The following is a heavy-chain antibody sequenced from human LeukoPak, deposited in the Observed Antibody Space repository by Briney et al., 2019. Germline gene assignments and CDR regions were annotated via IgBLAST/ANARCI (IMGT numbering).Heavy chain of an antibody. D-gene: IGHD6-13*01. CDR2: IYTSGST. V-gene: IGHV4-61*02. CDR3: ARDRRYSSSWYSDY. CDR1: GGSISSGSYY. Sequence: PSETLSLTCTVSGGSISSGSYYWSWIRQPAGKGLEWIGRIYTSGSTYYNPSLKTRVTISIDTSKNQFSLNVISVTAADTAVYYCARDRRYSSSWYSDYWGQGTLLTVSS. J-gene: IGHJ4*02.